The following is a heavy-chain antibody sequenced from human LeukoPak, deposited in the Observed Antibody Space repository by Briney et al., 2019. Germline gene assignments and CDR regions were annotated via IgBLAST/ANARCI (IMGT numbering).Heavy chain of an antibody. CDR2: NHHSGST. CDR1: GYSISSGYY. V-gene: IGHV4-38-2*02. D-gene: IGHD1-26*01. Sequence: KSSETLSLTCTVSGYSISSGYYRGWSRPPPGKGLEWIGNNHHSGSTYYNPSLKSRVTVSLDTSKNQLSLKLSSVTAADTAVYYCARGAGATTGPFDYWGQGTLVTVSS. J-gene: IGHJ4*02. CDR3: ARGAGATTGPFDY.